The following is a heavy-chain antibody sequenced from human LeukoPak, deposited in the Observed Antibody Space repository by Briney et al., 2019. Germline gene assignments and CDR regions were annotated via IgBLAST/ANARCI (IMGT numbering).Heavy chain of an antibody. Sequence: GGSLRLSCAASGFTFSSYAMSWVRRAPGKGLEWVSAISGSGGSTYYADSVKGRFTISRDNSKNTLYLQMNSLRAEDTAVYYCAKTAAAGSYSFDFDYWGQGTLVTVSS. D-gene: IGHD6-13*01. CDR2: ISGSGGST. J-gene: IGHJ4*02. V-gene: IGHV3-23*01. CDR1: GFTFSSYA. CDR3: AKTAAAGSYSFDFDY.